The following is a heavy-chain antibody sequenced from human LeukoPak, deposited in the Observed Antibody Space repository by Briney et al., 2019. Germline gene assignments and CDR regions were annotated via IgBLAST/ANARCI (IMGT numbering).Heavy chain of an antibody. CDR1: GGSISSGGYS. V-gene: IGHV4-30-2*01. CDR3: ARNPYYYDSSGYSTNYYYYGMDV. CDR2: IYHSGST. J-gene: IGHJ6*02. Sequence: SETLSLTCAVSGGSISSGGYSWSWIRQPPGQGLEWIGYIYHSGSTYYNPSLKSRVTISVYRSKNQFSLKLSSVTAADTAVYYCARNPYYYDSSGYSTNYYYYGMDVWGQGTTVTVSS. D-gene: IGHD3-22*01.